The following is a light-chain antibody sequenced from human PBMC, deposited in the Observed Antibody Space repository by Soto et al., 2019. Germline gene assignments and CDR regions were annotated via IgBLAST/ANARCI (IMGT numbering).Light chain of an antibody. CDR3: QQSGSSPWT. V-gene: IGKV3-20*01. CDR1: QSVMNNY. CDR2: DTS. Sequence: EIVLTQSPGTLSLSPGERATLSCRTSQSVMNNYLAWYQQTPGQAPRPLIYDTSSRAVGIPDRFRGSGSGTDFTRHISRLEPEDFAVYYCQQSGSSPWTFDQGTKLEIK. J-gene: IGKJ1*01.